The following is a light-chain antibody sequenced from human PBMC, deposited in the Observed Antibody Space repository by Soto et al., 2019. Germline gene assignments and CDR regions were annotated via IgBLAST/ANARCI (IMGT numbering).Light chain of an antibody. CDR3: QQYDTLILT. CDR1: QDIRNY. Sequence: DVQMTQSPSSLSASVGDRVTITCQASQDIRNYLTWYQQKPGRAPKLLIYDASNLQTGVPSRFSGRGFGTNFTFTISSLQPEDIATYYCQQYDTLILTFGGGTKVEI. J-gene: IGKJ4*01. CDR2: DAS. V-gene: IGKV1-33*01.